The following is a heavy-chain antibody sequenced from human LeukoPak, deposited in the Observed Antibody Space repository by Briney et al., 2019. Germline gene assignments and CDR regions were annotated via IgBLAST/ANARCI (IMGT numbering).Heavy chain of an antibody. Sequence: PGGSLRLSCAASGFTFSNYGIHWVRQAPGKGLEWVSSISSSGSYIYDTDSVKGRFTISRDNAKNSLYLQMNSLRAEDTAVYYCAKSPMVTLAAQHWGQGTLVTVSS. CDR3: AKSPMVTLAAQH. CDR2: ISSSGSYI. J-gene: IGHJ1*01. D-gene: IGHD4-23*01. V-gene: IGHV3-21*01. CDR1: GFTFSNYG.